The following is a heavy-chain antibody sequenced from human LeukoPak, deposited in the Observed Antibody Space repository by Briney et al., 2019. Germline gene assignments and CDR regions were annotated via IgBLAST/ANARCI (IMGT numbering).Heavy chain of an antibody. CDR2: INPNSGGT. CDR3: AREEGSSWSSDAFDI. Sequence: ASVKVSCKASGYTFTGYYLHWVRQAPGQGLEWMGWINPNSGGTNYAQKFQGRVTITRDTSAGTAYMELSSLRSEDTAVYYCAREEGSSWSSDAFDIWGQGTMVTVSS. CDR1: GYTFTGYY. V-gene: IGHV1-2*02. D-gene: IGHD6-13*01. J-gene: IGHJ3*02.